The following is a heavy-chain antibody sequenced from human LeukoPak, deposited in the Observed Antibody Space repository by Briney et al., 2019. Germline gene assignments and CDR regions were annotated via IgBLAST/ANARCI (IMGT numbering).Heavy chain of an antibody. CDR1: GGSISSYY. D-gene: IGHD5-24*01. CDR3: ARDEGEMDWFDP. CDR2: IYTSGST. J-gene: IGHJ5*02. Sequence: SGTLSLTCAVSGGSISSYYWSWIRQPAGKGLEWIGRIYTSGSTNYNPSLKSRVTMSVDTSKNQFSLKLSSVTAADTAVYYCARDEGEMDWFDPWGQGTLVTVSS. V-gene: IGHV4-4*07.